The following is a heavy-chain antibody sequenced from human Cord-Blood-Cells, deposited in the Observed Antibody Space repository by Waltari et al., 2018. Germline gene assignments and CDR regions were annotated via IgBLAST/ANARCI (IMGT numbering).Heavy chain of an antibody. D-gene: IGHD3-3*01. J-gene: IGHJ4*02. Sequence: QLQLQESGPGLVKPSETLSLTCTVSGGSISSSSYYWGWIRQPPGKGLEWIGSIYYSGTTYYTPSLKSRVTISVDTSKNQFSLKLSSVTAADTAVYYCAINREHTYYDFWSGYSFDYWGQGTLVTVSS. CDR2: IYYSGTT. CDR3: AINREHTYYDFWSGYSFDY. V-gene: IGHV4-39*01. CDR1: GGSISSSSYY.